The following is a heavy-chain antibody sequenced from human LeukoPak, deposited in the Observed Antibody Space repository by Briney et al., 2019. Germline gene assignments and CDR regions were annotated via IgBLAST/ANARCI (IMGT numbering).Heavy chain of an antibody. Sequence: VASVKVSCKASGYTFTGYYMHWVRQAPGQGLEWMGWINPNSGGTNYAQKFQGRVTMTRGTSISTAYMELSRLRSDDTAVYYCARGGSYDSSGYYSGWGQGTLVTVSS. J-gene: IGHJ4*02. D-gene: IGHD3-22*01. CDR2: INPNSGGT. CDR1: GYTFTGYY. V-gene: IGHV1-2*02. CDR3: ARGGSYDSSGYYSG.